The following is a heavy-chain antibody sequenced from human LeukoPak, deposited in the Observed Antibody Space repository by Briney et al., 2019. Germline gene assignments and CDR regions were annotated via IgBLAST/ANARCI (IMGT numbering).Heavy chain of an antibody. J-gene: IGHJ3*02. V-gene: IGHV1-24*01. Sequence: ASVKVSCKVSGYTLTELSMHWVRQAPGKGLEWMGGFDPEDGETSYAQKFQGRVTMTRDMSTSTVYMELSSLRSEDTAVYYCARDSIGVKTLAFDIWGQGTMVTVSS. CDR3: ARDSIGVKTLAFDI. CDR2: FDPEDGET. D-gene: IGHD3-10*01. CDR1: GYTLTELS.